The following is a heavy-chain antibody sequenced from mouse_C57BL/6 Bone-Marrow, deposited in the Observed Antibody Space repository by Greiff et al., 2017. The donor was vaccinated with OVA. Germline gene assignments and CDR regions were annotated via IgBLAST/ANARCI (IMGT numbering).Heavy chain of an antibody. V-gene: IGHV1-64*01. CDR2: IHPNSGST. D-gene: IGHD2-5*01. CDR1: GYTFTSYW. CDR3: ARWDSNYAWCAY. J-gene: IGHJ3*01. Sequence: QVQLQQPGAELVKPGASVKLSCKASGYTFTSYWMHWVKQRPGQGLEWIGMIHPNSGSTNYNEKFKSKATLTVDKSSSTAYMQLSSLTSEDSAVYYCARWDSNYAWCAYWGQGTLVTVSA.